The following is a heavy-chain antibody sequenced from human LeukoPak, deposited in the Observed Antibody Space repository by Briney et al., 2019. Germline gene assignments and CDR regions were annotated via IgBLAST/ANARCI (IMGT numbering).Heavy chain of an antibody. CDR3: ARLFPAAGTPYYYIMDV. V-gene: IGHV4-4*07. D-gene: IGHD6-13*01. CDR2: FYSSGGY. CDR1: GGSISNYY. Sequence: SETLSLTCTVSGGSISNYYWSWMRQPAGKGLEWIRRFYSSGGYNYNPSIKSRVTMSVDTSKTQFSLRLSSVTAADTAVYYCARLFPAAGTPYYYIMDVWGQGTTVTVSS. J-gene: IGHJ6*02.